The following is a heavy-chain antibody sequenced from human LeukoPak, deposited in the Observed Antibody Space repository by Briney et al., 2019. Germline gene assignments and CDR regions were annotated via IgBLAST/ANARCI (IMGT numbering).Heavy chain of an antibody. CDR3: ASGVAVAGIPSLYFDY. D-gene: IGHD6-19*01. Sequence: SETLSLTCTVSGGSISSYYWHWIRQPPGKGLEWIGYIYYSGSSNYNPSLKSRVSISVDTSKNQFSLKLSSVTAADTAVYYCASGVAVAGIPSLYFDYWGQGTLVTVSS. CDR2: IYYSGSS. J-gene: IGHJ4*02. CDR1: GGSISSYY. V-gene: IGHV4-59*08.